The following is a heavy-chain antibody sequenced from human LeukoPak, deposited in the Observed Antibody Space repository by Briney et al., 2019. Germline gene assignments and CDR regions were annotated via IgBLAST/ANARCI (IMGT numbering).Heavy chain of an antibody. CDR2: ISDSGST. V-gene: IGHV4-59*11. CDR1: GGSLSTHH. J-gene: IGHJ4*02. CDR3: ARGYDSSAYYPFNY. D-gene: IGHD3-22*01. Sequence: KTSETLSLTCVVSGGSLSTHHWSWIRQSPGRGLEWIGYISDSGSTNYNPSLKSRVTISVDTSKNQFSLMLSSVTAADTAVYYCARGYDSSAYYPFNYWGQGTPVTVSS.